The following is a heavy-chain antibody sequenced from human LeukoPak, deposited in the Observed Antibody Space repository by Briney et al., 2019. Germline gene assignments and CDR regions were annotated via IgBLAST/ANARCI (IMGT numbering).Heavy chain of an antibody. CDR1: GGTFSSYA. J-gene: IGHJ5*02. CDR2: IIPIFGTA. Sequence: ASVKVSCKASGGTFSSYAISWVRQAPGQGLEWMGGIIPIFGTANYAQKFQGRVTITADESTRTAYMELSGLRSEDTAIYYCAGGWEPYDYFFDPWGQGTLVIVSS. D-gene: IGHD5-12*01. V-gene: IGHV1-69*13. CDR3: AGGWEPYDYFFDP.